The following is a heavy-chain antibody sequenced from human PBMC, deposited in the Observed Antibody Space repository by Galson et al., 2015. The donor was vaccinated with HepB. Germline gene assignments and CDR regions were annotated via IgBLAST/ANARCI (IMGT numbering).Heavy chain of an antibody. CDR2: INHSGST. CDR1: GGSFSGYY. CDR3: ARSPPYDFWSGSYYYYYGMDV. Sequence: ETLSLTCAVYGGSFSGYYWSWIRQPPGKGLERIGEINHSGSTNYNPSLKSRVTISVDTSKNQFSLKLNSVTAADTAVYYCARSPPYDFWSGSYYYYYGMDVWGQGTTVTVSS. D-gene: IGHD3-3*01. V-gene: IGHV4-34*01. J-gene: IGHJ6*02.